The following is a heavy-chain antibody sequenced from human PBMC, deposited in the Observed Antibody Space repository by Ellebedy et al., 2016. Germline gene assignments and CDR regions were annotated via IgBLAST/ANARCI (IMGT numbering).Heavy chain of an antibody. D-gene: IGHD3-10*01. J-gene: IGHJ6*03. CDR2: IYYSGST. CDR1: GGSISSYY. Sequence: SETLSLTXTVSGGSISSYYWSWIRQPPGKGLEWIGYIYYSGSTNYNPSLKSRVTISVDTSKNQFSLKLSSVTAADTAVYYCATDRLGITSYMDVWGKGTTVTVSS. CDR3: ATDRLGITSYMDV. V-gene: IGHV4-59*01.